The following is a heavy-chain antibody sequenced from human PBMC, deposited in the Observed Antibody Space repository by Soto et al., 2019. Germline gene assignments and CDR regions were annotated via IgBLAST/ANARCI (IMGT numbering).Heavy chain of an antibody. D-gene: IGHD1-7*01. CDR3: ARKARIGITGTYGTQNWFDP. CDR1: GGSISSSSYY. V-gene: IGHV4-39*01. J-gene: IGHJ5*02. CDR2: IYYSGST. Sequence: PSETLSLTCTVSGGSISSSSYYWGWIRQPPGKGLEWIGSIYYSGSTYYNPSLKSRVTISVDTSKNQFSLKLSSVTAADTAVYYCARKARIGITGTYGTQNWFDPWGQGTLVTVSS.